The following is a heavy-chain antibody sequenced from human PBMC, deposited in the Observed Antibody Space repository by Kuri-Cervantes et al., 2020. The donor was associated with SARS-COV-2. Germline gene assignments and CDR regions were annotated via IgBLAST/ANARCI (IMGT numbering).Heavy chain of an antibody. Sequence: GGSLRLSCAASGFSFSRYCMRWVRQAPGKGLEWVAIISYDGSNKYHADSVKGRFTISRDNSKNTLYLQMNSLRAEDTALYYCARDTEGSSWYSYAFDIWGQGTMVTVSS. CDR3: ARDTEGSSWYSYAFDI. D-gene: IGHD6-13*01. V-gene: IGHV3-30*03. CDR2: ISYDGSNK. CDR1: GFSFSRYC. J-gene: IGHJ3*02.